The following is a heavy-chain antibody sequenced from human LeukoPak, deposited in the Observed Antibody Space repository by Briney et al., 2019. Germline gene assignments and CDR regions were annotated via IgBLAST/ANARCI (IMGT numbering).Heavy chain of an antibody. CDR2: IYHSGST. V-gene: IGHV4-30-2*01. J-gene: IGHJ4*02. CDR1: GGSISSGGYY. Sequence: PSETLSLTCTVSGGSISSGGYYWSWIRQPPGKGLEWIGYIYHSGSTYYNPSLKSRVTISVDRTKNQFSLKLSSVTAADTAVYYCASSRYSYGPVDYWGQGTLVTVSS. CDR3: ASSRYSYGPVDY. D-gene: IGHD5-18*01.